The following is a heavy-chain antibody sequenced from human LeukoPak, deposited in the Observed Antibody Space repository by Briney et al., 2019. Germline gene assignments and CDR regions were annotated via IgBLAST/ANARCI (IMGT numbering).Heavy chain of an antibody. V-gene: IGHV4-59*01. CDR2: IYYSGST. Sequence: SETLSLTCTVSGGSISIYYWSWMRQPPGKGLEWIGYIYYSGSTNYNPSLKSRVTISVDTSKNQFSLKLSSVTAADTAVYYCARSPRASPFDYWGQGTLVTVSS. CDR3: ARSPRASPFDY. D-gene: IGHD1-26*01. J-gene: IGHJ4*02. CDR1: GGSISIYY.